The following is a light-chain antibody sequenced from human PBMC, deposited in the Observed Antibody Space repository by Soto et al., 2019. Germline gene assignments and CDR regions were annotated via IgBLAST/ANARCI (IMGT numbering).Light chain of an antibody. V-gene: IGKV1-33*01. CDR2: DAS. CDR1: QDISNY. J-gene: IGKJ4*01. CDR3: QQYDNLPLT. Sequence: DIPMTQSPSSLSASVGDRVTITCQASQDISNYLNWYQQKPGKAPQLLIYDASNLETGVPSRFSGSGSGTDFNFTISSLQPEDIATYYCQQYDNLPLTFGGGIKVEIK.